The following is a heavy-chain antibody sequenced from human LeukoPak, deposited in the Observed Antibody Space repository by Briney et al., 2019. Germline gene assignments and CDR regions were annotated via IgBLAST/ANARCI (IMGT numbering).Heavy chain of an antibody. CDR3: ARAGIAARRGFDY. CDR1: GFTFSSYS. Sequence: PGGSLRLSCAASGFTFSSYSMNWVRQAPGKGLEWVSSISSSSYIYYADSVKGRFTISRDNAKNSLYLQMNSLRAEDTAVYYCARAGIAARRGFDYWGQGTLVTVSS. V-gene: IGHV3-21*01. D-gene: IGHD6-6*01. CDR2: ISSSSYI. J-gene: IGHJ4*02.